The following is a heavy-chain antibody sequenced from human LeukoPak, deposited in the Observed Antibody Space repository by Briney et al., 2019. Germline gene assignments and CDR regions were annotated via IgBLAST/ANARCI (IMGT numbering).Heavy chain of an antibody. D-gene: IGHD6-13*01. J-gene: IGHJ4*02. CDR2: ISYDGSVE. Sequence: LSLTCTVSGGSISSSSYYWGWIRQPPGKGLEWVALISYDGSVEKNAASVKGRFTISRDNSKNTLYLQMNSLRTEDTAVYYCARALGSSWDSSLDSWGQGTLVPVSS. V-gene: IGHV3-30*03. CDR3: ARALGSSWDSSLDS. CDR1: GGSISSSS.